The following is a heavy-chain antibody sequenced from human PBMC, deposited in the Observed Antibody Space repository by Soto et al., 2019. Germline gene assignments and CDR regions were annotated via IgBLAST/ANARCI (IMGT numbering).Heavy chain of an antibody. J-gene: IGHJ3*02. CDR3: ARVLTYSGYDSDAFDI. CDR1: GFTFSSYS. D-gene: IGHD5-12*01. V-gene: IGHV3-21*01. CDR2: ISSSSSYI. Sequence: EVQLVESGGGLVKPGGSLRLSCAASGFTFSSYSMNWVRQAPGKGLEWVSSISSSSSYIYYADSVKGRFTISRDNAKNSLYLQMNSLRAEDTAVYYCARVLTYSGYDSDAFDIWGQGTMVTVSS.